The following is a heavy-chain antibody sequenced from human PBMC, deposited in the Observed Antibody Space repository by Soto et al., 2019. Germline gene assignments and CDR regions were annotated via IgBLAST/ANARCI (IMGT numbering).Heavy chain of an antibody. CDR3: ARESHDILTGPPWVWYFDL. J-gene: IGHJ2*01. V-gene: IGHV4-34*01. Sequence: QVQLQQWGAGPLRPLETLSLTCGVSGGSFSGYYWAWIRQSPGKGLEWIGEINNRGSINYKPSLKSRVSISVDTSKNHYSLNLRSVTAADPAVYYCARESHDILTGPPWVWYFDLWGRGTLVTVSS. D-gene: IGHD3-9*01. CDR1: GGSFSGYY. CDR2: INNRGSI.